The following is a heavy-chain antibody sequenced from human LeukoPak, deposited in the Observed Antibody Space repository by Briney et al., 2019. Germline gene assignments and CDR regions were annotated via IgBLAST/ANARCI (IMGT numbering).Heavy chain of an antibody. D-gene: IGHD6-19*01. CDR3: ARIGLYSSASYYFDY. J-gene: IGHJ4*02. Sequence: PSETLSLTCTVSGGSISSYHWSWIRQPPGKGLEWIGYIYYSGSTNYNPSLKSRVTISVDTSKNQFSLKLSSVTAAGTAVYYCARIGLYSSASYYFDYWGQGTLVTVSS. V-gene: IGHV4-59*12. CDR1: GGSISSYH. CDR2: IYYSGST.